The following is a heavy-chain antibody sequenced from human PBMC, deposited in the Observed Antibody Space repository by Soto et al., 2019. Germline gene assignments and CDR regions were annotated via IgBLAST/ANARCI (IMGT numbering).Heavy chain of an antibody. CDR3: AHRSCGDCAFDY. V-gene: IGHV2-5*02. J-gene: IGHJ4*02. D-gene: IGHD2-21*02. CDR1: GFSLSTSGVG. CDR2: IYWDDDK. Sequence: QITLKESGPPLVKPTQTLTLTCTFSGFSLSTSGVGVGWIRQPPGKALEWLALIYWDDDKRYSPSLKSRLTITNDTTQTQVVLTMTNMDPVDTATYYCAHRSCGDCAFDYWGQGTLVTVSS.